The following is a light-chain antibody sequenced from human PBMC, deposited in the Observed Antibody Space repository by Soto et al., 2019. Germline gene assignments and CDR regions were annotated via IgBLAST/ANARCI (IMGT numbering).Light chain of an antibody. V-gene: IGKV3-15*01. CDR3: QQYNNWPPWT. CDR2: GAS. CDR1: QSVSSK. Sequence: EIVMTQSPATLSVSPGDRATLSCRASQSVSSKLAWYQQKPGQAPRLLMYGASTRATGIPARFSGSGSGTEFTLTISSLQSEDFAVYYCQQYNNWPPWTFGQGTKVDIK. J-gene: IGKJ1*01.